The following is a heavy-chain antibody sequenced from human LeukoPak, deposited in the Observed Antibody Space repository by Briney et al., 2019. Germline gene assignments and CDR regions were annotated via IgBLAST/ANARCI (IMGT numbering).Heavy chain of an antibody. D-gene: IGHD3-10*01. CDR1: GGSISSYY. Sequence: KPSETLSLTCTVSGGSISSYYWSWIRQPPGKGLEWIGYIYYSGSTNYNPSLKSRVTISVDTSKNQFSLKLSSVTAADTAVYYCARVRGASMVRGVVDYWGQGTLVTVSS. CDR3: ARVRGASMVRGVVDY. CDR2: IYYSGST. J-gene: IGHJ4*02. V-gene: IGHV4-59*08.